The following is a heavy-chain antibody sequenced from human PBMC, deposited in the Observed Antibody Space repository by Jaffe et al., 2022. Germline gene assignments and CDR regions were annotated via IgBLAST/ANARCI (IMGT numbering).Heavy chain of an antibody. J-gene: IGHJ4*02. D-gene: IGHD2-8*02. V-gene: IGHV3-23*01. CDR1: GFTFSSYA. CDR3: AKDVFDRGYCTGGVCYTGYFDY. CDR2: ISGSGGST. Sequence: EVQLLESGGGLVQPGGSLRLSCAASGFTFSSYAMSWVRQAPGKGLEWVSAISGSGGSTYYADSVKGRFTISRDNSKNTLYLQMNSLRAEDTAVYYCAKDVFDRGYCTGGVCYTGYFDYWGQGTLVTVSS.